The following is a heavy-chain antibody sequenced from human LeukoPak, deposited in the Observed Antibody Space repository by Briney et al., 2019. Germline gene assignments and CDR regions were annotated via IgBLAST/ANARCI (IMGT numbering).Heavy chain of an antibody. J-gene: IGHJ4*02. CDR2: IYNNGST. Sequence: PSETLSLTCTVSRGSISSGNYYWSWIRQPAGKGLEWVGRIYNNGSTNYNPSLKSRVTISLDTSKNQFSLKLSSVTAADTAVYYCARDRVAAAGTFDYWGQGTLVTVSS. V-gene: IGHV4-61*10. CDR3: ARDRVAAAGTFDY. D-gene: IGHD6-13*01. CDR1: RGSISSGNYY.